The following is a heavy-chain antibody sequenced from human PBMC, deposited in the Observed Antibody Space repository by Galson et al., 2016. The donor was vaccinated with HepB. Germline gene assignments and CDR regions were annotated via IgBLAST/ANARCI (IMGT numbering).Heavy chain of an antibody. V-gene: IGHV3-33*01. Sequence: SLRLSCAASGFTFSSYGMHWVRQAPGKGLEWVALIWYDGSNRFYADSVKGRFTISRDNSKNTLHLQMSSLRAEDTAVYYCARSGSYSYAFDIWGQGTMVTASS. CDR2: IWYDGSNR. D-gene: IGHD3-10*01. CDR3: ARSGSYSYAFDI. J-gene: IGHJ3*02. CDR1: GFTFSSYG.